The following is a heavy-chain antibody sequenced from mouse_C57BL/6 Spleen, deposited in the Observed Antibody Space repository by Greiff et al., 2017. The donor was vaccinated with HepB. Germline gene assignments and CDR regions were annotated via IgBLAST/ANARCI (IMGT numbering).Heavy chain of an antibody. D-gene: IGHD6-1*01. Sequence: EVQRVESGEGLVKPGGSLKLSCAASGFTFSSYAMSWVRQTPEKRLEWVAYISSGGDYIYYADTVKGRFTISRDNARNTLYLQMSSLKSEDTAMYYCTRPNNPYAMDYWGQGTSVTVSS. V-gene: IGHV5-9-1*02. CDR1: GFTFSSYA. CDR3: TRPNNPYAMDY. J-gene: IGHJ4*01. CDR2: ISSGGDYI.